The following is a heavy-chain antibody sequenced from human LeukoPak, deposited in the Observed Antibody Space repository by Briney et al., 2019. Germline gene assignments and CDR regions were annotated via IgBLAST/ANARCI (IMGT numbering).Heavy chain of an antibody. CDR3: ARALRITGTIGPRTPYNWFDP. V-gene: IGHV4-34*01. D-gene: IGHD1-20*01. J-gene: IGHJ5*02. Sequence: SETLSLTCAVYGGSFSGYYWSWIRQPPGKGLEWIGEINHSGSTNYNPSLKSRVTISVDTSKNQFSLKLSSVTAADTAVYYCARALRITGTIGPRTPYNWFDPWGQGTLVTVSS. CDR1: GGSFSGYY. CDR2: INHSGST.